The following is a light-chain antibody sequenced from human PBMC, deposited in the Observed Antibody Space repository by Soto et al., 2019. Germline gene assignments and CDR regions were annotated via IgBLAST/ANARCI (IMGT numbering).Light chain of an antibody. CDR3: SSYTTSSTRV. CDR2: EVS. J-gene: IGLJ1*01. Sequence: QSVLAQPASVSGSPGQSITISCTGTSSDVGAYDFVSWYQQHPDKAPKLMIYEVSNRPSGVSYRFSGSKSVNTATLTISGLQAEDEADYYCSSYTTSSTRVFGTGTKLIVL. CDR1: SSDVGAYDF. V-gene: IGLV2-14*03.